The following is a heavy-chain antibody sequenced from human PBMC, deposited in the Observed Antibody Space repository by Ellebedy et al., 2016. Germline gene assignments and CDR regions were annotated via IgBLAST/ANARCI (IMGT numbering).Heavy chain of an antibody. CDR2: ARKKTDGYIT. CDR1: GFTFSDHY. Sequence: GESLKISCAASGFTFSDHYMDWVRQAPGKGLEWIGRARKKTDGYITQYAASVKGRFTISRDDARSSLFLQMDSLKTEDTAMYFCARGLNSFDMWGQGTMVSVSS. J-gene: IGHJ3*02. V-gene: IGHV3-72*01. CDR3: ARGLNSFDM.